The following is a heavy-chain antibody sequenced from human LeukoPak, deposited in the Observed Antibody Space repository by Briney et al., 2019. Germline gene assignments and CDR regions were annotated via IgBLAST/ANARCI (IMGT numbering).Heavy chain of an antibody. CDR3: ARGMGTTAYADFDF. J-gene: IGHJ4*03. Sequence: ASVRVSCTASGYSFSTSGISWVRQAPGQGLEWMGWISAYNGATNHAENFQGRLTMTTDTSTSTVYMELRSLGSDDTAVYFCARGMGTTAYADFDFWGHGTLVTVSS. CDR1: GYSFSTSG. D-gene: IGHD1-7*01. CDR2: ISAYNGAT. V-gene: IGHV1-18*01.